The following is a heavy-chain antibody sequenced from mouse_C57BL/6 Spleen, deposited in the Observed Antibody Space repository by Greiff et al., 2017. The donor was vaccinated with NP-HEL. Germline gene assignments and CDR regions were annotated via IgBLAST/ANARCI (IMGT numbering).Heavy chain of an antibody. Sequence: QVQLQQPGAELVMPGASVKLSCKASGYTFTSYWMHWVKQRPGQGLEWIGEIDPSDSYTNYNQKFKGKSTLTVDKSSSTAYMLLSSLTSEDSAVYYCARSDYYGSSPRYFDVWGTGTTVTVSS. CDR1: GYTFTSYW. V-gene: IGHV1-69*01. CDR3: ARSDYYGSSPRYFDV. D-gene: IGHD1-1*01. CDR2: IDPSDSYT. J-gene: IGHJ1*03.